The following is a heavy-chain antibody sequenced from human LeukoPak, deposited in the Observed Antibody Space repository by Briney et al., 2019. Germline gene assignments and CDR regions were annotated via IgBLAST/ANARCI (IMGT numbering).Heavy chain of an antibody. CDR2: IYRGGNI. D-gene: IGHD1-26*01. CDR3: ARGGSNAGY. J-gene: IGHJ4*01. Sequence: AGGSVRLSCAASGFTVSNNYMRWDRQAPGKGLEWVSFIYRGGNIYYADSVKGRFTLSRDDSKNTLYLQMHSLRVEDTAVYYCARGGSNAGYWGHGNLVTVSS. CDR1: GFTVSNNY. V-gene: IGHV3-66*01.